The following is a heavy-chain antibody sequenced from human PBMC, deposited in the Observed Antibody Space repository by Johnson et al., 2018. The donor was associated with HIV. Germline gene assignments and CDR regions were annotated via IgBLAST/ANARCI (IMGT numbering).Heavy chain of an antibody. V-gene: IGHV3-15*01. CDR3: ARDPDPFREYHGDAFDI. J-gene: IGHJ3*02. CDR2: IKSKTDGGTT. D-gene: IGHD3-10*01. CDR1: GFTFSNAW. Sequence: VQLVESGGGLVQPGGSLRLSCAASGFTFSNAWMSWVRQAPGKGLEWVGRIKSKTDGGTTDYAAPVKGRFTISRDDSKNTLYVQMNSLRGEDTAVYYCARDPDPFREYHGDAFDIWGQGTVVTVSS.